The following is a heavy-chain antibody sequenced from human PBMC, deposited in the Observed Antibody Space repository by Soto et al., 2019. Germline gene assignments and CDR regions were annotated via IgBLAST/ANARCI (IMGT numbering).Heavy chain of an antibody. J-gene: IGHJ4*02. CDR1: GFTVDNFD. D-gene: IGHD5-12*01. CDR3: VRVLYDSGVVDF. Sequence: QLVESGGGLFQAGGSTRLSCLVSGFTVDNFDMAWVRQAPGKGLEWASIIQSGGGTYYPDSAQGRFTISRDNSKNAVYLQMNSLRVEDTGVYSCVRVLYDSGVVDFWGQGSLITVS. V-gene: IGHV3-53*01. CDR2: IQSGGGT.